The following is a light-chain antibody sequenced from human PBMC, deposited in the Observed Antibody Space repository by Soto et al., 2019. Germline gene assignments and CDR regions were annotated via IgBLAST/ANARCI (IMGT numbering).Light chain of an antibody. CDR3: YSHARKV. CDR2: EVS. J-gene: IGLJ3*02. CDR1: SSDVGTYKY. Sequence: QSVLTQPASVSGSPGQSITISCTGTSSDVGTYKYVSWYQQYPGKAPKLMIYEVSNRPSGVSNRFSGSKSGNTASLTISGLRAEDEADYYCYSHARKVFGGGTKLTVL. V-gene: IGLV2-14*01.